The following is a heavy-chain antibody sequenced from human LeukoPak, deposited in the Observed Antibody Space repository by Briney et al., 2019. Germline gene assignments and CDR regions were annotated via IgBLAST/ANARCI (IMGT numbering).Heavy chain of an antibody. V-gene: IGHV4-59*12. J-gene: IGHJ6*03. D-gene: IGHD4-17*01. CDR3: ARASSPNYGDYVYYYYYYMDV. Sequence: SETLSLTCTVSGGSIRYYYWTWIRQSPGKGLHWIGQIYYTRSTYYNPSLKSRVTISVDTSRNQFSLKLSSVTAADTAVYYCARASSPNYGDYVYYYYYYMDVWGKGTTVTVSS. CDR2: IYYTRST. CDR1: GGSIRYYY.